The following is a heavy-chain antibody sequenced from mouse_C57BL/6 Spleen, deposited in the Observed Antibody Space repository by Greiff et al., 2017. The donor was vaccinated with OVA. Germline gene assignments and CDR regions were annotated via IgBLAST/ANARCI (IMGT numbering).Heavy chain of an antibody. CDR2: LYPGSGST. J-gene: IGHJ4*01. D-gene: IGHD2-1*01. V-gene: IGHV1-55*01. CDR3: ARKGDGNYDYAMDY. CDR1: GYTFTSYW. Sequence: QVQLQQPGAELVKPGASVKMSCKASGYTFTSYWITWVKQRPGQGLEWIGDLYPGSGSTNYNEKFKSKATLTVDTSSSTAYMQLSSLTSEDSAVYYCARKGDGNYDYAMDYWGQGTSVTVSS.